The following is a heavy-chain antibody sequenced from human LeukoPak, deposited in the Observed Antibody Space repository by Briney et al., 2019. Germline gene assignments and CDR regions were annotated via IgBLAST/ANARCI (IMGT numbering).Heavy chain of an antibody. D-gene: IGHD3-9*01. CDR2: IYYSGST. Sequence: SETLSLTCTVSGCSISSYYWSWIRQPPGKGLEWIGYIYYSGSTNYNPSLKSRVTISVDTSKNQFSLKLSSVAAADTAVYYCARDGNFDWLLPYYYMDVWGKGTTVTVSS. V-gene: IGHV4-59*01. J-gene: IGHJ6*03. CDR3: ARDGNFDWLLPYYYMDV. CDR1: GCSISSYY.